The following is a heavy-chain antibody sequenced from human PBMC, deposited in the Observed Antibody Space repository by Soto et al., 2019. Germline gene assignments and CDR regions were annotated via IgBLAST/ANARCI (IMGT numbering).Heavy chain of an antibody. CDR3: ARMNRDYYYYGMDF. V-gene: IGHV4-4*02. CDR1: DDSSRSIKW. J-gene: IGHJ6*02. Sequence: TWGFSDDSSRSIKWWTWVRQTPGNGLEWIGKIDHNGVANYNPSLEGRVTISKDISKNQISLKVTSVTAADSAVYYCARMNRDYYYYGMDFWGQGATLT. CDR2: IDHNGVA.